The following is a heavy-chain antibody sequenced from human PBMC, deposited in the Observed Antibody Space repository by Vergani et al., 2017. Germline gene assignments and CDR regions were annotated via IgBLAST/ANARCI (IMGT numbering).Heavy chain of an antibody. J-gene: IGHJ4*02. CDR2: IIPILGIA. CDR3: AKLVGATNYFDY. D-gene: IGHD1-26*01. CDR1: GGTFSSYT. V-gene: IGHV1-69*02. Sequence: QVQLVQSGAEVKKPGSSVKVSCKASGGTFSSYTISWVRQTPGQGLEWMGRIIPILGIANYAQKFQGRVTITADKSTSTAYMELSSLRSEGTAVYYCAKLVGATNYFDYWGQGTLVTVSS.